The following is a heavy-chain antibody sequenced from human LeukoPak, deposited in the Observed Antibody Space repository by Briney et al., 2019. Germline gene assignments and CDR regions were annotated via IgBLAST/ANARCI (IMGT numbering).Heavy chain of an antibody. CDR2: TYYRSKWYS. CDR1: AESVSSKSGD. D-gene: IGHD5-24*01. V-gene: IGHV6-1*01. CDR3: ARGGQGDGYSADEAFDM. Sequence: SQTLSLTCASSAESVSSKSGDCNWIRQSPSRGLEWMGRTYYRSKWYSDYAVSVKSRITINPDTSKNQFSLQLNSVTPEYTAVYYCARGGQGDGYSADEAFDMWGQGTMVTVSS. J-gene: IGHJ3*02.